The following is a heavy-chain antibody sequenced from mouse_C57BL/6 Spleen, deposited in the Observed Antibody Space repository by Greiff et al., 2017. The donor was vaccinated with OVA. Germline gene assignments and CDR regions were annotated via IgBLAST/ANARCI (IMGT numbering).Heavy chain of an antibody. V-gene: IGHV14-3*01. D-gene: IGHD1-1*01. CDR1: GFNIKNNY. J-gene: IGHJ2*01. Sequence: VQLQQSVAELVRPGASVKLSCTASGFNIKNNYMHWVKQRPEQGLEWIGRIDPANGNTKYAPKFQGKATITADTSSNTAYLQLSSLTSEDTAIYYCARYGEAFDYWGQGTTLTVSS. CDR2: IDPANGNT. CDR3: ARYGEAFDY.